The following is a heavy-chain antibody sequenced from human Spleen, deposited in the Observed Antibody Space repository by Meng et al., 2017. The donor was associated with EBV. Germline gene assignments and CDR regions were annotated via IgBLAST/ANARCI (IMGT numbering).Heavy chain of an antibody. D-gene: IGHD2-15*01. Sequence: QGELQQWGAGLLKPSETLSLTCAVYGGSFSGYYWSWICQPPGKGLEWIGEINQSGNTNYKSSLKSRVTLSVDKSKNQFSLEVRSVTAADTAVYYCARAGYHRPASEYWGQGTLVTVSS. V-gene: IGHV4-34*02. J-gene: IGHJ4*02. CDR2: INQSGNT. CDR1: GGSFSGYY. CDR3: ARAGYHRPASEY.